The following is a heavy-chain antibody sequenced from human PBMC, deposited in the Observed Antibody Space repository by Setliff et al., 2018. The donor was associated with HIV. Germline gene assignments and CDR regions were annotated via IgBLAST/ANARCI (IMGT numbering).Heavy chain of an antibody. J-gene: IGHJ6*03. V-gene: IGHV1-69*13. CDR1: GGPFTSA. Sequence: ASVKVSCKASGGPFTSAFNWVRQVPGQGLEWMGGIIPIFGTAKYAQNFGGRVTITADQSTTTSYWQLNSLRFEDTAIYYCASDSPAARFEELEDHYYYFMDVWGKGTTVTVSS. CDR3: ASDSPAARFEELEDHYYYFMDV. CDR2: IIPIFGTA. D-gene: IGHD3-10*01.